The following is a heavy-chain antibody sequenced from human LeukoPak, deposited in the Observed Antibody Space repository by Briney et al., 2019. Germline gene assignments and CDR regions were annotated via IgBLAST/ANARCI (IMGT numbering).Heavy chain of an antibody. CDR1: GYIFTSYG. Sequence: ASVKLSCKASGYIFTSYGISWVRQAPGPGLEWMGWISTNKGNTNYAQRLQGRVTMTTDTSTSTAYMELRSLRSDDTAIYYCVRDIQWRFDPWGQGTLVTVSS. CDR2: ISTNKGNT. J-gene: IGHJ5*02. V-gene: IGHV1-18*01. CDR3: VRDIQWRFDP. D-gene: IGHD2-8*01.